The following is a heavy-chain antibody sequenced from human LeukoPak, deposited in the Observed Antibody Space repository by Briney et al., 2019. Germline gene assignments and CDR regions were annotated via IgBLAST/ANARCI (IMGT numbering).Heavy chain of an antibody. J-gene: IGHJ5*02. CDR2: SYPGDSDT. CDR1: GYSFTSYW. V-gene: IGHV5-51*01. CDR3: ARHYHYGSGSYYDPYNWFDP. D-gene: IGHD3-10*01. Sequence: GESLKISCKASGYSFTSYWIGWVRQMPGKGLEWMGISYPGDSDTRYSPSFQGQVTISADKSISTAYLQWSSLKASDTAMYYCARHYHYGSGSYYDPYNWFDPWGQGTLVTVSS.